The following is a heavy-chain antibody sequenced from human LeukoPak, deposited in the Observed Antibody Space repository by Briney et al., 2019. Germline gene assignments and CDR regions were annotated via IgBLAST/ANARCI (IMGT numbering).Heavy chain of an antibody. V-gene: IGHV4-39*01. J-gene: IGHJ4*02. D-gene: IGHD3-10*01. CDR3: AKTLWFGDTAVYFDY. Sequence: SETLSLTCTVSGGSISSSSYYWGWIRQPPGKGLEWIGSIYYSGSTYYNPSLKSRVTISVDTSKNQFSLKLSSVTAADTAVNYCAKTLWFGDTAVYFDYWGQGTLVTVSS. CDR2: IYYSGST. CDR1: GGSISSSSYY.